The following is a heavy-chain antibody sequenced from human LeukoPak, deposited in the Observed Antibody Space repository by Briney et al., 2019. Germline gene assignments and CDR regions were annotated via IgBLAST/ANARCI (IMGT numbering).Heavy chain of an antibody. Sequence: QPGGSLRLSCAASGFTVSSNYMSWVRQAPGKGLEWVSVIYSGGSTYYADSVKGRFTISRDNSKNTLYLQMNSLRAGDTAVYYCARGAHCSSTSCYLYWYFDLWGRGTLVTVSS. CDR2: IYSGGST. CDR1: GFTVSSNY. D-gene: IGHD2-2*01. J-gene: IGHJ2*01. V-gene: IGHV3-66*01. CDR3: ARGAHCSSTSCYLYWYFDL.